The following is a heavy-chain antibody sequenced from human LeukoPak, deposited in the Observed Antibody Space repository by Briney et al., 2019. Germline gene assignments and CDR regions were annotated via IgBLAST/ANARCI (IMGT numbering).Heavy chain of an antibody. D-gene: IGHD3-9*01. CDR1: GYTFTGYY. J-gene: IGHJ4*02. CDR3: ARDNDILTGYDY. V-gene: IGHV1-2*02. CDR2: INPNSGGT. Sequence: ASVKVSCKASGYTFTGYYMHWVRQAPGQGLEWMGWINPNSGGTNYAQKFQGRVTMTRDTSISTAYMELSRLRSDDTAAYYCARDNDILTGYDYWGQGTLVTVSS.